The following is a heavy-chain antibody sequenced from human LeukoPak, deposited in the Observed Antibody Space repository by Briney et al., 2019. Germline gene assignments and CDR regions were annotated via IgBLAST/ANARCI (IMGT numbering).Heavy chain of an antibody. V-gene: IGHV3-11*01. J-gene: IGHJ5*02. Sequence: GGSLRLSCAASGFTFSDYYMRWIRQAPGKGLEWVSYISGSGSTVYYADSMKGRFTISRDNTKNSLYLQVNSLRAEDTAVYYCARGSRRNWFDPWGQGTLVTVSS. CDR3: ARGSRRNWFDP. CDR2: ISGSGSTV. D-gene: IGHD3-10*01. CDR1: GFTFSDYY.